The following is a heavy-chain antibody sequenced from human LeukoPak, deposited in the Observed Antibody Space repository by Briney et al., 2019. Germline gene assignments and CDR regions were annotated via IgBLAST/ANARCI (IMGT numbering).Heavy chain of an antibody. J-gene: IGHJ3*02. Sequence: SETLSLTCTVSGGSISSYYWSWIRQPPGKGLEWIGYIYYSGSTNYNPSLKSRVTISVDASRSHFSLKLNSVTAADTAVYYCARRMKLAAKGDAFDIWAKGQWSLSLQ. D-gene: IGHD2-15*01. CDR3: ARRMKLAAKGDAFDI. V-gene: IGHV4-59*08. CDR2: IYYSGST. CDR1: GGSISSYY.